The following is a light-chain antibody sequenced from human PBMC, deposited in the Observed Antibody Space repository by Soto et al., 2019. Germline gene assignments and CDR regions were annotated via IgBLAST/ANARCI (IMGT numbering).Light chain of an antibody. V-gene: IGKV3-20*01. J-gene: IGKJ4*01. CDR2: GAS. CDR3: RQYGRSLGFA. Sequence: LNKYPGTLSLSPGERATLSCRASQTVTSNFLAWYQEKPGQPPRLLIYGASSRATGIPDSFRGSGSGTDFTLPISRLQTEDFAVYYCRQYGRSLGFAFGGGTKV. CDR1: QTVTSNF.